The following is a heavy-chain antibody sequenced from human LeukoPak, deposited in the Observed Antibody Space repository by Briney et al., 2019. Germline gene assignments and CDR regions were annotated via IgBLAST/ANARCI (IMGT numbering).Heavy chain of an antibody. Sequence: SETLSLTCTVSSGSISSGGYYWSWIRQHPGKGLEWIGYIYYCGSTYYNPSLKSRVTISVDTSKNQFSLKLSSVTAADTAVYYCARSYDSSGNDYWGQGTLVTVSS. CDR3: ARSYDSSGNDY. V-gene: IGHV4-31*03. CDR1: SGSISSGGYY. J-gene: IGHJ4*02. D-gene: IGHD3-22*01. CDR2: IYYCGST.